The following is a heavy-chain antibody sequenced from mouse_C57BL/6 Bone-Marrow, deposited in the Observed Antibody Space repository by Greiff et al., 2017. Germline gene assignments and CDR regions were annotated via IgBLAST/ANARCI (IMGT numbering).Heavy chain of an antibody. D-gene: IGHD1-1*01. CDR3: ASPYYARWYFDV. CDR1: GYAFSSSW. J-gene: IGHJ1*03. Sequence: QVQLQQSGPELVKPGASVKISCKASGYAFSSSWMNWVKQRPGKGLEWIGRIYPGDGDTNYNGKFKGKATLTADKSSSTAYMPLSSLTSEDSAVYFCASPYYARWYFDVWGTGTTVTVSS. CDR2: IYPGDGDT. V-gene: IGHV1-82*01.